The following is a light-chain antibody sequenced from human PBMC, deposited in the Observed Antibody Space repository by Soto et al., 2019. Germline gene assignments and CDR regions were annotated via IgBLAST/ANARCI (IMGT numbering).Light chain of an antibody. CDR2: GAS. V-gene: IGKV3-15*01. Sequence: EIVMTQSPATLSVSPGESSTLSCMSSQSVSSHLGWFQQKPGQVPRLLIYGASHRVPGIPARFSGSGSGTDFTLTISSLQSEDFAVYYCQQYNNWPPITFGQGTRLEIK. CDR1: QSVSSH. CDR3: QQYNNWPPIT. J-gene: IGKJ5*01.